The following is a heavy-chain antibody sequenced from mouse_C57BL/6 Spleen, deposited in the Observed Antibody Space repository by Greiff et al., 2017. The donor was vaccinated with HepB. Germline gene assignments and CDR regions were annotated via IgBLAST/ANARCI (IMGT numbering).Heavy chain of an antibody. CDR2: IYPGGGYT. Sequence: VQLQESGAELVRPGTSVKMSCKASGYTFTNYWIGWAKQRPGHGLEWIGDIYPGGGYTNYNEKFKGKATLTADKSSSTAYMQFSSLTSEDSAIYYCARMTHGRNYFDYWGQCTTLTVSS. J-gene: IGHJ2*01. V-gene: IGHV1-63*01. CDR3: ARMTHGRNYFDY. CDR1: GYTFTNYW. D-gene: IGHD1-1*01.